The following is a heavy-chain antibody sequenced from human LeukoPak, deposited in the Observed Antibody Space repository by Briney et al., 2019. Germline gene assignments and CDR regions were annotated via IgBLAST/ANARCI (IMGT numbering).Heavy chain of an antibody. D-gene: IGHD3-9*01. CDR1: GYTFTSYA. Sequence: ASVKVSCKAPGYTFTSYAMNWVRQAPGQGLEWMGWINTNTGNPTYAQGFTGRFVFSLDTSVSTAYLQISSLKAEDTAVYYCARGYDILTGYPKVDYWGQGTLVTVSS. CDR2: INTNTGNP. CDR3: ARGYDILTGYPKVDY. V-gene: IGHV7-4-1*02. J-gene: IGHJ4*02.